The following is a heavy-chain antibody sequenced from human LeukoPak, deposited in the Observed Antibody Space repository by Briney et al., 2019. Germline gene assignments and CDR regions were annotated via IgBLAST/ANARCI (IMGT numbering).Heavy chain of an antibody. V-gene: IGHV3-48*04. CDR1: GFTFSSYS. CDR3: AVECTGSNQKAFDF. J-gene: IGHJ3*01. CDR2: IRNSDIKT. Sequence: GGSLRLSCAASGFTFSSYSMNWLRQAPGKGLEWISYIRNSDIKTYEDSVKGRFTISKDNTSNSLYLQMNSLRAEDTAVYYCAVECTGSNQKAFDFLGPGTMVTVSS. D-gene: IGHD2-8*02.